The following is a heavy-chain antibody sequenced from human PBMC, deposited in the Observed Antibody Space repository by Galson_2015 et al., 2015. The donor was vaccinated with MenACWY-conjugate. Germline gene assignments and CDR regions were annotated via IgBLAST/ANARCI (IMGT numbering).Heavy chain of an antibody. CDR1: GFTFSSYS. Sequence: SLRLSCAVSGFTFSSYSMNWVRRAPGKGLEWVSYISSSSSTISYADSVKGRFTISRDNAKNSLSLQMISLRDEDTAVYYCVRVEYSRSLQVRYFDLWGRGTLVTVSS. CDR2: ISSSSSTI. J-gene: IGHJ2*01. V-gene: IGHV3-48*02. D-gene: IGHD6-6*01. CDR3: VRVEYSRSLQVRYFDL.